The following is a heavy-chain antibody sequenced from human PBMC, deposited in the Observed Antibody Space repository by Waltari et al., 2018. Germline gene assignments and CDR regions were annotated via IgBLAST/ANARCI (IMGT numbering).Heavy chain of an antibody. CDR2: IYYSGST. V-gene: IGHV4-59*01. CDR3: ARVRGLEPRWGHYYYYMDV. Sequence: QVQLQESGPGLVKPSETLSLTCTVSGGSISSYYWSWIRQPPGKGLEWIGYIYYSGSTNYNPSLKSRVTISVDTSKNQFSLKLSSVTAADTAVYYCARVRGLEPRWGHYYYYMDVWGKGTTVTVSS. J-gene: IGHJ6*03. CDR1: GGSISSYY. D-gene: IGHD1-1*01.